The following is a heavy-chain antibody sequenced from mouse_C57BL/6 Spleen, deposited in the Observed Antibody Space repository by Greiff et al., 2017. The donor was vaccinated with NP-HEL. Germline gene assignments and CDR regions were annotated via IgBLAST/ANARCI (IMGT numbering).Heavy chain of an antibody. D-gene: IGHD1-1*01. V-gene: IGHV1-69*01. CDR3: GRRDCSSLHWYLDV. J-gene: IGHJ1*03. CDR1: GYTFTSYW. CDR2: SDPSDSYT. Sequence: QVQLQQPGAELVMPGASVKLSCKASGYTFTSYWMHWVKQRPGQGLEWIGESDPSDSYTKYNQKFKGKSTLTVDKASSTAYMQISTRTSEDSAVSYCGRRDCSSLHWYLDVWSKVTTVTVSS.